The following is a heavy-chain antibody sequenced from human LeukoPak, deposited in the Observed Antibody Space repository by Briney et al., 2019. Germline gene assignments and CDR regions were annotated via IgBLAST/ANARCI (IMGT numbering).Heavy chain of an antibody. V-gene: IGHV4-4*07. CDR2: IYAYGSA. D-gene: IGHD1-1*01. CDR3: ARGNDPGARSYFFDS. Sequence: SETLSLTCSVSGGSMCTYYWSWIRQPAGKGLEWIGRIYAYGSANYNPSLKSRVTMSVDQSKKQFFLRLSSVTAADTAVYYCARGNDPGARSYFFDSWGQGTLVTVSS. CDR1: GGSMCTYY. J-gene: IGHJ4*02.